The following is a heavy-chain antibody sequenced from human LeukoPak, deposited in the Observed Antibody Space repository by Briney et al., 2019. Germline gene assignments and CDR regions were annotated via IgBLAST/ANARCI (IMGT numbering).Heavy chain of an antibody. J-gene: IGHJ5*02. CDR2: FYHGGST. V-gene: IGHV4-38-2*02. CDR3: ARDPKYSSNWFDP. CDR1: GYSISTGYY. Sequence: SETLSLTCTVSGYSISTGYYWDWIRQPPGKGLEWIGTFYHGGSTYYNPSLKSRVTISLDTSKNQFSLKLSSVTAADTAVYFCARDPKYSSNWFDPWGQGTLVTVSS. D-gene: IGHD6-6*01.